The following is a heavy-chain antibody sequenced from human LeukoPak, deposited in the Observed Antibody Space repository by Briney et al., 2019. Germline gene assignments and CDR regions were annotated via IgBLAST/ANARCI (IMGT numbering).Heavy chain of an antibody. D-gene: IGHD1-26*01. V-gene: IGHV3-21*01. CDR3: AKGYGWEASYYYYYMDV. Sequence: GGSLRVSCAASGFTFSNSSMNWVRQAPGKGLEWVSSISRSGSNIYYADSVKGRFTMSRDNSKNTLYLQMNSLRAEDTAVYYCAKGYGWEASYYYYYMDVWGKGTTVTVSS. J-gene: IGHJ6*03. CDR1: GFTFSNSS. CDR2: ISRSGSNI.